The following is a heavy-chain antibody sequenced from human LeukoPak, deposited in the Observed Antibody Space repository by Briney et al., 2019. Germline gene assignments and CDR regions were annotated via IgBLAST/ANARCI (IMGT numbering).Heavy chain of an antibody. Sequence: SETLSLTCTVSGGSISGNYYWSWIRQPAGKGLEWIGRIYARGSTNYNPSLKSRVTISVDTSKGQFSLKLSSVSAADTAVYFCARDSHAYFDAFDIWGQGTMVTVSS. D-gene: IGHD2/OR15-2a*01. CDR2: IYARGST. CDR3: ARDSHAYFDAFDI. J-gene: IGHJ3*02. CDR1: GGSISGNYY. V-gene: IGHV4-61*02.